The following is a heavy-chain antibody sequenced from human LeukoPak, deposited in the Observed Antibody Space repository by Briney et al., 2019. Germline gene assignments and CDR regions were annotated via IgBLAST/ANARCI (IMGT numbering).Heavy chain of an antibody. CDR3: AKDSSTMVRGLGAFDI. Sequence: GRSLRPSCAASGFTFDDYAMHWVRQAPGKGLEWVSGISWNSGSIGYADSVKGRFTISRDNAKNSLYLQMNSLRAEDMALYYCAKDSSTMVRGLGAFDIWGQGTMVTVSS. V-gene: IGHV3-9*03. D-gene: IGHD3-10*01. CDR2: ISWNSGSI. J-gene: IGHJ3*02. CDR1: GFTFDDYA.